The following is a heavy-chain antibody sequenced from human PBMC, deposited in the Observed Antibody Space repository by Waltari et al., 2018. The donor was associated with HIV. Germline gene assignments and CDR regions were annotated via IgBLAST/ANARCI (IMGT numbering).Heavy chain of an antibody. CDR1: GGSISSSSYY. D-gene: IGHD5-18*01. Sequence: QLQLQESGPGLVKPSETLSLTCTVSGGSISSSSYYWGWIRQPPGKGLEWIGSIYYSGSTYYNPSLKSRVTISVDTSKNQFSLKLSSVTAADTAVYYCARVSQLWSRALPDALLCLDVWGQGTTVTVSS. CDR3: ARVSQLWSRALPDALLCLDV. J-gene: IGHJ6*02. V-gene: IGHV4-39*07. CDR2: IYYSGST.